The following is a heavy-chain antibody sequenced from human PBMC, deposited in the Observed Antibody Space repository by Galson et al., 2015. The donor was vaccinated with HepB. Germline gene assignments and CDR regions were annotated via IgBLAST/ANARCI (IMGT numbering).Heavy chain of an antibody. V-gene: IGHV1-69*13. CDR1: GGTFSSYA. J-gene: IGHJ6*02. D-gene: IGHD6-13*01. CDR3: AGAANHGYYGMDV. Sequence: SVKVSCKASGGTFSSYAISWVRQAPGQGLEWMGGIIPIFGTANYAQKFQGRVTITADESTSTAYMELSSLRSEDTAVYYCAGAANHGYYGMDVWGQGTTVTVSS. CDR2: IIPIFGTA.